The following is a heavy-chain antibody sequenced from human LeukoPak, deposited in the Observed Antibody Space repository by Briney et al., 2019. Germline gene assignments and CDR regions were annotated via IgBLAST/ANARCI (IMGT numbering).Heavy chain of an antibody. Sequence: PGGSLRLSCAVSGFIFSNYAMNWVRQAPGKGLEWVSAISGSGGSTYYADSVKGRFTISRDNSKNTLYLQMNSLGAEDTAVYYCAKHTSRNYYDSSGYYSYWGQGTLVTVSS. CDR3: AKHTSRNYYDSSGYYSY. CDR2: ISGSGGST. CDR1: GFIFSNYA. J-gene: IGHJ4*02. V-gene: IGHV3-23*01. D-gene: IGHD3-22*01.